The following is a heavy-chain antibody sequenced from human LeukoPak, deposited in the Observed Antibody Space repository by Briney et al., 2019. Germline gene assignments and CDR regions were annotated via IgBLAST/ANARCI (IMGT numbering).Heavy chain of an antibody. Sequence: KTSETLSLTCTVSGGSISNYYWSWIRQPAGKGPECIGRINTSGSTNYNPSLKSRVTMSLDTSKNQFSLKLSSVTAADTAMYYCARDYAGAIDYWGQGTLVTVSS. D-gene: IGHD1-26*01. V-gene: IGHV4-4*07. CDR1: GGSISNYY. CDR3: ARDYAGAIDY. CDR2: INTSGST. J-gene: IGHJ4*02.